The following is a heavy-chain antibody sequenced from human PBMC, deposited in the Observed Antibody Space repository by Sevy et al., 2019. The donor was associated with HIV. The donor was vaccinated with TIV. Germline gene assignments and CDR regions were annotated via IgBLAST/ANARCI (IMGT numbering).Heavy chain of an antibody. CDR1: GYSFTSYW. Sequence: GESLKISCKGSGYSFTSYWIGWVRQMPGKGLEWMGIIYPGDSDTRYSPSFQGQVTISADKSISTAYLQWSSLKASDTAMYYCAIIHAPYDSSGYADYWGQGTLVTVSS. J-gene: IGHJ4*02. CDR2: IYPGDSDT. CDR3: AIIHAPYDSSGYADY. D-gene: IGHD3-22*01. V-gene: IGHV5-51*01.